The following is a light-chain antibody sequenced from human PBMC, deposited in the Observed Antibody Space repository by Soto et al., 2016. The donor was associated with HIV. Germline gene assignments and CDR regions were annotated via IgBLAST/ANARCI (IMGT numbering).Light chain of an antibody. Sequence: SYELTQPPSLSVAPRKTARITCGENNVGSKSVQWYQQKPGQAPILVLYDDSDRPSGIPERFSGSNSGNTATLSISRVEAGDEADYYCQVWDAGTDLVVFGGGTKLTVL. CDR1: NVGSKS. CDR3: QVWDAGTDLVV. J-gene: IGLJ2*01. CDR2: DDS. V-gene: IGLV3-21*03.